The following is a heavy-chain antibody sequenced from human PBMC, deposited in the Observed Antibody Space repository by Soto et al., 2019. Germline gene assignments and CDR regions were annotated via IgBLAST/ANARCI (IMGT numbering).Heavy chain of an antibody. CDR3: ARHLKPAPAGKGCFDP. Sequence: GESLKISCKGSGYSFTRYWITWVRQMPGKGLEWMGRIDPSESYTNYSPSFQGHVTISADKSISTAYLQWSSLKASDTAIYYRARHLKPAPAGKGCFDPWGQGTLVTVSS. CDR1: GYSFTRYW. D-gene: IGHD6-13*01. J-gene: IGHJ5*02. CDR2: IDPSESYT. V-gene: IGHV5-10-1*01.